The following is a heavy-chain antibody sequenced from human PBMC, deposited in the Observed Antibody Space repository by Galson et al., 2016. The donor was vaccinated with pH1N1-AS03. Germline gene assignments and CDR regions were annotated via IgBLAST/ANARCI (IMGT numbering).Heavy chain of an antibody. V-gene: IGHV3-23*01. CDR1: GFTFSSFV. J-gene: IGHJ4*02. D-gene: IGHD5/OR15-5a*01. Sequence: SLRLSCAASGFTFSSFVMSWVRQVPGKGLEWVAAITGSGGTTYYGDSVKGRFTVSRDNSNNTLYLELNSLRAGDTAIYYCAKDLRSKIKVSGFDYWGQGALVTVSS. CDR2: ITGSGGTT. CDR3: AKDLRSKIKVSGFDY.